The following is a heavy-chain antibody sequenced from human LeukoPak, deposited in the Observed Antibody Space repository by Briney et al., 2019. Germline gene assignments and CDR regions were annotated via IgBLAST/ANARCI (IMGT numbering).Heavy chain of an antibody. J-gene: IGHJ4*02. CDR3: AKDDYGDY. CDR1: GFRFTSNA. Sequence: GGSLRLSCAASGFRFTSNAMTWVRQPPGKGLEWVSSISGSGDATYYADSVKGRFTISRDNSKNTLYLQMNSLRAEDTAVYYCAKDDYGDYWGQGTLVTVSS. CDR2: ISGSGDAT. V-gene: IGHV3-23*01.